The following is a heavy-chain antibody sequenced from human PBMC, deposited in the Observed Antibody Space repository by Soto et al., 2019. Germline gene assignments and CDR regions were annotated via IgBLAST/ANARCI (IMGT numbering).Heavy chain of an antibody. D-gene: IGHD2-2*01. CDR3: ARHTPLGYCSSTSCSWPAIGYYYMDV. J-gene: IGHJ6*03. V-gene: IGHV4-39*01. CDR2: IYYSGST. CDR1: GGSISSSSYY. Sequence: SETLSLTCTVSGGSISSSSYYWGWIRRPPGKGLEWIGSIYYSGSTYYNPSLKSRVTISVDTSKNQFSLKLSSVTAADTAVYYCARHTPLGYCSSTSCSWPAIGYYYMDVWGKGTTVTVSS.